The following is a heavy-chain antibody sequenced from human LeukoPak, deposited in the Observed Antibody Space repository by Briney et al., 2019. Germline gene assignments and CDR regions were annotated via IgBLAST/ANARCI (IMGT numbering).Heavy chain of an antibody. J-gene: IGHJ5*02. D-gene: IGHD2-21*01. CDR3: ARVACS. CDR2: MNIDGSEK. CDR1: GFTFSSFW. Sequence: PGGSLRLSCAASGFTFSSFWMGWVRQTPGKRLEWVANMNIDGSEKYYADSVKGRFSISRDNARNSVYLQMNSLRAEDTAVYYCARVACSWGQGTLVTVSS. V-gene: IGHV3-7*01.